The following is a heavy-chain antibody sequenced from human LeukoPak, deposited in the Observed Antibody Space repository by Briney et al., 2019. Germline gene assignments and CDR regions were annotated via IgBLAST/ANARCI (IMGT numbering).Heavy chain of an antibody. J-gene: IGHJ6*02. CDR2: INSAGSTT. CDR1: GSMFNSYE. D-gene: IGHD1-26*01. Sequence: QLWGSLRLSCAASGSMFNSYEMNWVRQAPGKGLEWVSYINSAGSTTYYADSVKGRFTISRDNAKNSLYVQMNNLRAEGTAVYYCARDLSVGATSGDYYGMDVWGQGTTVTVSS. V-gene: IGHV3-48*03. CDR3: ARDLSVGATSGDYYGMDV.